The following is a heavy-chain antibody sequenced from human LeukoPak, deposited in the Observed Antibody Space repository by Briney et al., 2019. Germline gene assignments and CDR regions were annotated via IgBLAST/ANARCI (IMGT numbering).Heavy chain of an antibody. V-gene: IGHV3-74*01. CDR2: IISDGSSV. D-gene: IGHD3-3*01. Sequence: GGSLRLSCIASGFTFSDYWMHWVRQAPGKGPVWVSRIISDGSSVSYVDSVKGRFTISRDNAKNSLYLQMNSLRAEDTALYYCARVALRFLEYSYGMDVWGQGTTVTVSS. CDR1: GFTFSDYW. CDR3: ARVALRFLEYSYGMDV. J-gene: IGHJ6*02.